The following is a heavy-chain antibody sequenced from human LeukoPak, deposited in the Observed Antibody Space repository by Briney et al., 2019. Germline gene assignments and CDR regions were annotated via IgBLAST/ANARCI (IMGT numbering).Heavy chain of an antibody. J-gene: IGHJ4*02. V-gene: IGHV4-34*01. CDR3: ARQPPRDLRPRRTDHFEY. Sequence: PSETLSLTCAVYGGSFSGYYWSWIRQPPGKGLEWIGEINHSGSTNYNPSLKSRVTISVDTSKNQFSLKLSSVTAADTAVYYCARQPPRDLRPRRTDHFEYWHQGTLVTVSS. CDR1: GGSFSGYY. CDR2: INHSGST. D-gene: IGHD4-17*01.